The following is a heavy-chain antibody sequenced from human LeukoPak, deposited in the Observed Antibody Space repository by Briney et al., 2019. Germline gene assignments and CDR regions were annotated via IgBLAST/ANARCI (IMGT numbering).Heavy chain of an antibody. CDR3: SRYIRRRPQFDY. J-gene: IGHJ4*02. CDR2: ILYSGNT. V-gene: IGHV4-39*01. Sequence: SETLSLTCTVSGGSISSNDYYWGWIRQPPGKGLERIGNILYSGNTFYHPSLKSRITIAVDTSKNQFSLKLSSVTAADTAVYYCSRYIRRRPQFDYWGQGTLVTVSS. CDR1: GGSISSNDYY.